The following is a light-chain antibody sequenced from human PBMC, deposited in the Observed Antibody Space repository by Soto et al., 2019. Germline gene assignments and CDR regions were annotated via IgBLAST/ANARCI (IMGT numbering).Light chain of an antibody. CDR3: QSYDSSLSGSVV. CDR2: EVN. J-gene: IGLJ2*01. CDR1: STDLGGYNY. Sequence: QSALTQPPSASGSPGQSVTISCTGTSTDLGGYNYVSWYQQHPGKAPKLMIYEVNLRPSGVPDRFSGSKSGNTASLTVSGLQAEDEADYYCQSYDSSLSGSVVFGGGTKLTVL. V-gene: IGLV2-8*01.